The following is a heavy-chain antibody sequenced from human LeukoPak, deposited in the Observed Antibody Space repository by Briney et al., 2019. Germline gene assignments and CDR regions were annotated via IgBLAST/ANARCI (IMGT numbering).Heavy chain of an antibody. J-gene: IGHJ3*02. CDR1: GGSISSYY. V-gene: IGHV4-4*07. D-gene: IGHD2-2*01. Sequence: SETLSLTCTVSGGSISSYYWSWLRQPAGKGLEWIGRIYTSGSTNYNPSLKSRVTMSVDTSKNQFSLKLSSVTAADTAVYYCARGDCSSTSCYAFDIWGQGTMVTVSS. CDR2: IYTSGST. CDR3: ARGDCSSTSCYAFDI.